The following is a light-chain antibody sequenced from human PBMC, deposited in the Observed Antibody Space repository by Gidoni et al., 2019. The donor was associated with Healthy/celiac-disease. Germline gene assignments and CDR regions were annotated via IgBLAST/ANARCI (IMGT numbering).Light chain of an antibody. Sequence: QSVLTQPPSVSGDPGQRVTISCTGSSSNIGAGYDVHWYQQLPGTAPNLLIYGNSNRPSGVPDRFSGSKSGTSASLAITGLQAEDEADYYCQSYDSSLSGSRVFGGGTKLTVL. CDR1: SSNIGAGYD. J-gene: IGLJ3*02. CDR2: GNS. CDR3: QSYDSSLSGSRV. V-gene: IGLV1-40*01.